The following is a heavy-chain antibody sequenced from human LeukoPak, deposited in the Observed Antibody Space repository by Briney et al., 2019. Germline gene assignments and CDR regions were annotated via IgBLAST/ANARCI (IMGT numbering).Heavy chain of an antibody. CDR1: GFTFYNHA. J-gene: IGHJ4*02. D-gene: IGHD6-6*01. Sequence: GGSLRLSCAASGFTFYNHAMTWVRQAPGKGLEWVSAISGSGGSTYYADSVKGRFTISRDNSKNTLYLQMNSLRAEDTAVYYCAKDPVRTARTLWYFDYWGQGTLVTVSS. CDR3: AKDPVRTARTLWYFDY. V-gene: IGHV3-23*01. CDR2: ISGSGGST.